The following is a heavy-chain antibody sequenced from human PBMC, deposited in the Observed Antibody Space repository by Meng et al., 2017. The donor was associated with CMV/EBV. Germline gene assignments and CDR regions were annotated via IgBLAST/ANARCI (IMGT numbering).Heavy chain of an antibody. J-gene: IGHJ4*02. CDR2: IYYSGST. Sequence: VQLEESGPVLVKPSQTLSLTCTVSGGSISSGDYYWSWIRQPPGKGLEWIGYIYYSGSTYYNPSLKSRVTISVDTSKNQFSLKLSSVTAADTAVYYCARVTSRVAGAFDYWGQGTLVTVSS. D-gene: IGHD1-14*01. CDR1: GGSISSGDYY. V-gene: IGHV4-30-4*08. CDR3: ARVTSRVAGAFDY.